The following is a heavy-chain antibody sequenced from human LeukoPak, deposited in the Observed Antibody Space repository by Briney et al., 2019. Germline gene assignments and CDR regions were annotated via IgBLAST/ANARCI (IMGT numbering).Heavy chain of an antibody. Sequence: SETLSLTCTVSGGSISSGGYYWSWIRQHPGKGLEWIGYIYYSGSTYYNPSLKSRVTISVDTSENQFSLKLSSVTAADTAVYYCARDHYGGNPGHWYFDLWGRGTLVTVSS. V-gene: IGHV4-31*03. CDR2: IYYSGST. D-gene: IGHD4-17*01. CDR1: GGSISSGGYY. J-gene: IGHJ2*01. CDR3: ARDHYGGNPGHWYFDL.